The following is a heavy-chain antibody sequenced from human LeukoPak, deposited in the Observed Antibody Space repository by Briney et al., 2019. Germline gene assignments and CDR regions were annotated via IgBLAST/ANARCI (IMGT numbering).Heavy chain of an antibody. V-gene: IGHV4-31*03. D-gene: IGHD3-3*01. J-gene: IGHJ4*02. Sequence: PSETLSLTCTVSGGSISSGGYYWSWIRQHPGKGLEWIGYIYYSGSTYYNPSLKSRVTISVDTSKNQFSPKLSSVTAADTAVYYCARVSPFGSGFDYWGQGTLVTVSS. CDR3: ARVSPFGSGFDY. CDR1: GGSISSGGYY. CDR2: IYYSGST.